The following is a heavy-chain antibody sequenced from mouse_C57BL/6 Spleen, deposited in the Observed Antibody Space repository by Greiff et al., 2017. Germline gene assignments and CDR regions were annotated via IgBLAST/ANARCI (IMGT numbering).Heavy chain of an antibody. CDR3: ARSYYYGSSYGAMDY. CDR2: IYPGDGDT. CDR1: GYAFSSSW. J-gene: IGHJ4*01. V-gene: IGHV1-82*01. D-gene: IGHD1-1*01. Sequence: VQLKESGPELVKPGASVKISCKASGYAFSSSWMNWVKQRPGKGLEWIGRIYPGDGDTNYNGKFKGKATLTADKSSSTAYMQLSSLTSEDSAVYFCARSYYYGSSYGAMDYWGQGTSVTVSS.